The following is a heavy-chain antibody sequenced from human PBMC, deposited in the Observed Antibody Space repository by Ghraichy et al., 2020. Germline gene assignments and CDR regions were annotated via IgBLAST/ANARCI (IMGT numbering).Heavy chain of an antibody. Sequence: LSLTCAASGFTFPSYSMSWVRQAPGKGLEWVSSISSGGSYIFYADSVKGRFTISRDNAKNSLFLQVNSLRADDTAVYYCARSYYDRGGYSDYWGQGTLVTVSS. CDR1: GFTFPSYS. D-gene: IGHD3-16*01. J-gene: IGHJ4*02. CDR2: ISSGGSYI. CDR3: ARSYYDRGGYSDY. V-gene: IGHV3-21*01.